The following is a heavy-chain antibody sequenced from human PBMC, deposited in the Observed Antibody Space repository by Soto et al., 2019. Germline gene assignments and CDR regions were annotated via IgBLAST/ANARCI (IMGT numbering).Heavy chain of an antibody. D-gene: IGHD2-15*01. CDR1: GFTFSSHA. V-gene: IGHV3-23*01. J-gene: IGHJ4*02. Sequence: GGSLRLSCTASGFTFSSHAMSWVRQAPGKQLEWVSAISGSAGLTFYADSVKGRFTISRDNSENTLYLQMNSLRAEDTAVYYCAKDWVSGSSPYWGQGTLVTVSS. CDR3: AKDWVSGSSPY. CDR2: ISGSAGLT.